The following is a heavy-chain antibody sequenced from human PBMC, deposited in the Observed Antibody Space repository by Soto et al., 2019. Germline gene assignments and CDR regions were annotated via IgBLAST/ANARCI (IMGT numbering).Heavy chain of an antibody. CDR2: ISSSSSYI. D-gene: IGHD6-19*01. Sequence: GGSLRLSCAASGFTFSSYSMNWVRQAPGKGLEWVSSISSSSSYIYYADSVKGRFTISRDNAKNSLYLQMNSLRAEDTAVYYCARDFGSGWYYAFDIWGQGTMVTVSS. J-gene: IGHJ3*02. V-gene: IGHV3-21*01. CDR3: ARDFGSGWYYAFDI. CDR1: GFTFSSYS.